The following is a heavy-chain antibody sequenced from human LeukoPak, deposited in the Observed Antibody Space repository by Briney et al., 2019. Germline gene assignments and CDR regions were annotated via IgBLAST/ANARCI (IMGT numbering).Heavy chain of an antibody. CDR2: IKQDGSDK. D-gene: IGHD6-13*01. J-gene: IGHJ5*02. CDR3: AREPGIAAAGGSLHNWFDP. V-gene: IGHV3-7*01. CDR1: GFTFSIYW. Sequence: GGSLRLSCAASGFTFSIYWMTWVRQAPGKGLGWVANIKQDGSDKYYVDSVKGRFTISRDNAKNSLYLQMNNLRAEDTAVYYCAREPGIAAAGGSLHNWFDPWGQGTLVTVSS.